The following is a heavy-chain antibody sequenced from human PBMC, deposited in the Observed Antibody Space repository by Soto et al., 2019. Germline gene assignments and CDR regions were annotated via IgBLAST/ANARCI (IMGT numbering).Heavy chain of an antibody. CDR3: AKLGSGYYTGLYFDY. J-gene: IGHJ4*02. CDR1: GFSFGDYL. D-gene: IGHD3-3*01. V-gene: IGHV3-7*03. Sequence: EVQLVESGGASVQRGGSLRLSCAASGFSFGDYLMRWVRQAPGKGLEWVAHMKKDGSEKYYVDSVKGRFTVSRDNSRNALYLQMNSLRAEDTAVYYCAKLGSGYYTGLYFDYWGQGTLVTVSS. CDR2: MKKDGSEK.